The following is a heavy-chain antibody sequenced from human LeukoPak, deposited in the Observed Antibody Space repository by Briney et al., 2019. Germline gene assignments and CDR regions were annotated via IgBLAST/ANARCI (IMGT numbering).Heavy chain of an antibody. J-gene: IGHJ6*02. CDR2: MNPNSGNT. V-gene: IGHV1-8*01. CDR1: GYTFTSYD. CDR3: ARESELDSSGYYLSNYYGMDV. Sequence: ASVKVSCKASGYTFTSYDINWVRQATGQGLEWMGWMNPNSGNTGYAQKFQGRVTMTRNTSISTAYTELSSLRSEDTAVYYCARESELDSSGYYLSNYYGMDVWGQGTTVTASS. D-gene: IGHD3-22*01.